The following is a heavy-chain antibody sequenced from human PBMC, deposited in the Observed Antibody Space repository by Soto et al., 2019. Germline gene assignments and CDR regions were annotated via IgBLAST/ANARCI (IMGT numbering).Heavy chain of an antibody. V-gene: IGHV3-23*01. CDR2: ITETGGDT. CDR3: TRASSDRNHMEV. J-gene: IGHJ6*02. CDR1: GFTFGNFV. Sequence: GGSLRLSCAASGFTFGNFVMRWVRQTPGKGLEWVSTITETGGDTYYTDSVKGRFTISGDNSKNTLYLQMTSLRAEDTALYYCTRASSDRNHMEVWGPGTTVTVSS.